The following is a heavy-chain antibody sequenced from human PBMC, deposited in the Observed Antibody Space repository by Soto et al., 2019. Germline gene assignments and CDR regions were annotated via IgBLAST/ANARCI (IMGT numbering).Heavy chain of an antibody. CDR2: IYYSGST. CDR1: GGSVSSGSYY. Sequence: QVQLQESGPGLVKPSETLSLTCTVSGGSVSSGSYYWSWIRQPPGKGLEWIGYIYYSGSTNYNPSLESRVTTSVDTSKNQFSLKLSSVTAADTAVYYCARSAMVTPDYWGQGTLVTVSS. V-gene: IGHV4-61*01. J-gene: IGHJ4*02. D-gene: IGHD5-18*01. CDR3: ARSAMVTPDY.